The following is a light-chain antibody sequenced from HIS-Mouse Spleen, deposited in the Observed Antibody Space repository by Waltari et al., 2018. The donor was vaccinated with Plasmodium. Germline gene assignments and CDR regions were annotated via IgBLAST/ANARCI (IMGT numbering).Light chain of an antibody. Sequence: EIVLTQSPATLSLSPGERATLSCRASQSVSSYLAWYQQKPGQAPRLLIYDASNRATGIQARLSGSGSGTDFTLTISSLEPEDFAVYYCQQRSNWPITFGQGTRLEIK. CDR2: DAS. CDR1: QSVSSY. CDR3: QQRSNWPIT. V-gene: IGKV3-11*01. J-gene: IGKJ5*01.